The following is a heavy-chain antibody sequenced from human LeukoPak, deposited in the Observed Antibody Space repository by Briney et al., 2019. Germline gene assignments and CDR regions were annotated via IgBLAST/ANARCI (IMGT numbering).Heavy chain of an antibody. J-gene: IGHJ4*02. CDR3: AKDPSRDSSGYYTDY. CDR2: ISGSGGST. D-gene: IGHD3-22*01. CDR1: GFTFSSYA. Sequence: GGSLRLSRAASGFTFSSYAMSWVRQAPGKGLEWVSAISGSGGSTYYADSVKGRFTISRDNSKNTLYLQMNSLRAEDTAVYYCAKDPSRDSSGYYTDYWGQGTLVTVSS. V-gene: IGHV3-23*01.